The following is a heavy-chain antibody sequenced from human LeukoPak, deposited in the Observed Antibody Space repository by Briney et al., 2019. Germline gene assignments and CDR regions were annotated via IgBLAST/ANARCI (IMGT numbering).Heavy chain of an antibody. J-gene: IGHJ4*02. CDR3: ARGPSSSDY. CDR1: GFTFSSYT. CDR2: ISSSSSYI. Sequence: GGSLRLSCAASGFTFSSYTMNWVRQAPGKGLEWVSSISSSSSYIYYIDSVKGRFTISRDNAKNSLYLQMNSLRAEDTAVYYCARGPSSSDYWGQGTLVTVSS. D-gene: IGHD6-6*01. V-gene: IGHV3-21*01.